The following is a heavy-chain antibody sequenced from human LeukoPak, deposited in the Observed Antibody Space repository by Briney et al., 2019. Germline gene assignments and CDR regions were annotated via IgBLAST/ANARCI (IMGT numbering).Heavy chain of an antibody. CDR1: GRSLRSYY. J-gene: IGHJ5*02. Sequence: SETLSLTCTVSGRSLRSYYWSSIPQPAAKGLEWIRRIYTSRSPNSNPSLKSRVSMSVDASKTQFSLKLSSVTAADTAVYYCARDVDYYYGSGSYYQNWFDPWGQGTLVTVSS. CDR3: ARDVDYYYGSGSYYQNWFDP. V-gene: IGHV4-4*07. CDR2: IYTSRSP. D-gene: IGHD3-10*01.